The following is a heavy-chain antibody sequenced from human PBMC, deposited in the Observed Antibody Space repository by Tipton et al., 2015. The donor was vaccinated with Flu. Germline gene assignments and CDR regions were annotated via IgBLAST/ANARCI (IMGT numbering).Heavy chain of an antibody. CDR1: GGSFSGYY. J-gene: IGHJ2*01. Sequence: TLSLTCAVYGGSFSGYYWSWIRQPPGKGLEWLGEINHSGSTNYNPSLKSRVTISVDTSKNQFSLKLSSVTAADTAVYYCARGRGYSYGYFVRYFDLWGRGTLATVSS. D-gene: IGHD5-18*01. CDR3: ARGRGYSYGYFVRYFDL. V-gene: IGHV4-34*01. CDR2: INHSGST.